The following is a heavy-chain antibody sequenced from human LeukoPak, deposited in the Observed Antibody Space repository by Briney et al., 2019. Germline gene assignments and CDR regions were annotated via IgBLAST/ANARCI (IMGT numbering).Heavy chain of an antibody. J-gene: IGHJ5*02. Sequence: GGSLRLSCAASGFTFSSYAMSWVRQAPGKGLEWVSTINSSGGSSDYADSVKGRFTISRDNSKNTLYLQMNSLRAEDTAVYYRAKDPYSSSWYNWFDPWGQGTLVTVSS. CDR2: INSSGGSS. CDR1: GFTFSSYA. CDR3: AKDPYSSSWYNWFDP. D-gene: IGHD6-13*01. V-gene: IGHV3-23*01.